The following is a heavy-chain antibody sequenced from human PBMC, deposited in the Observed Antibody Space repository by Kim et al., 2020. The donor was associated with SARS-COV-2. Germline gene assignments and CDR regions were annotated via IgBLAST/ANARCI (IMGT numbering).Heavy chain of an antibody. J-gene: IGHJ4*02. Sequence: GESLKISCKGSGYSFTSYWIGWVRQMPGKGLEWMGIIYPGDSDTRYSPSFQGQVTISADKSISTAYLQWSSLKASDTAMYYCARRGLLPLSRYSSGWDYWGQGTLVTVSS. CDR3: ARRGLLPLSRYSSGWDY. D-gene: IGHD6-19*01. V-gene: IGHV5-51*01. CDR2: IYPGDSDT. CDR1: GYSFTSYW.